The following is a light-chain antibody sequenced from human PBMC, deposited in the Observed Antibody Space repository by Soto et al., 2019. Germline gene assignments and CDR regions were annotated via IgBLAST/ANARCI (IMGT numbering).Light chain of an antibody. CDR2: SNN. Sequence: QPVLTQPPSTSGTPGQRVTISCSGSSSNIGSNTVNWYQQLPGTAPKLLIYSNNQRPSGVPVRFSGSKSGTSASLAISGLQSEDEADYYCAAWDDSLNGSYVFGTGTKLTVL. V-gene: IGLV1-44*01. CDR3: AAWDDSLNGSYV. J-gene: IGLJ1*01. CDR1: SSNIGSNT.